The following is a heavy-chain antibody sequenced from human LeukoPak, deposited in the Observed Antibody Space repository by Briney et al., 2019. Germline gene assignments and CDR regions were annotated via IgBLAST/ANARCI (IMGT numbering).Heavy chain of an antibody. CDR2: INHSGST. Sequence: SETLSLTCAVYGGSFSGYYWSWIRQPPGKGLEWIGEINHSGSTNYNPSLKSRVTISVDTSKNQFSLKLSSVTAADTAVYHCARLYYDILTGYYNVPWFDPWGQGTLVTVSS. CDR1: GGSFSGYY. V-gene: IGHV4-34*01. D-gene: IGHD3-9*01. CDR3: ARLYYDILTGYYNVPWFDP. J-gene: IGHJ5*02.